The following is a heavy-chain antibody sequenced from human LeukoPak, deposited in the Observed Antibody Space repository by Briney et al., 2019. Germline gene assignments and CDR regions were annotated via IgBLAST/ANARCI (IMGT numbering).Heavy chain of an antibody. CDR3: ARDGSGYANFDY. J-gene: IGHJ4*02. D-gene: IGHD5-12*01. CDR2: ISSSSYI. V-gene: IGHV3-21*01. Sequence: GGSLRLSCAASGFTFSSYSMNWVRQAPGKGLEWVSSISSSSYIYYADSVKGRFTISRDNAKNSLYLQMNSLRAEDTAVYYCARDGSGYANFDYWGQGTLVTASS. CDR1: GFTFSSYS.